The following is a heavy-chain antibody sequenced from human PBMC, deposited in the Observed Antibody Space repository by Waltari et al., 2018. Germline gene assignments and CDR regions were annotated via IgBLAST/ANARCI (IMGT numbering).Heavy chain of an antibody. CDR2: ISGSGAST. Sequence: EVQLLESGGGLVQPGGSLRLSRLASGITFSHYAMSWVRQAAGKGLEWVSSISGSGASTYYADSMSGRFTMSRDNSKSTLYLQVYSLKAEDTAVYYCARRAHNSGWYLDYWGQGTLVIVSS. J-gene: IGHJ4*01. CDR3: ARRAHNSGWYLDY. V-gene: IGHV3-23*01. CDR1: GITFSHYA. D-gene: IGHD6-19*01.